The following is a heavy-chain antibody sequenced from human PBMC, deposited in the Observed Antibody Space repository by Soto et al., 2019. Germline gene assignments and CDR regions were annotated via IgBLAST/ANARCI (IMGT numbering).Heavy chain of an antibody. CDR2: ISGSGGST. CDR1: GFTFSSYA. Sequence: EVQLLESGGGLVQPGGSLRLSCAASGFTFSSYAMSWVRQAPGKGLEWVSAISGSGGSTYYADSVKGRFTISRDNSKNTQYLQMNSLRAEHTAVYYCAAALYNWAGDYYYGMDVWGQGTTVTVSS. J-gene: IGHJ6*02. CDR3: AAALYNWAGDYYYGMDV. D-gene: IGHD1-20*01. V-gene: IGHV3-23*01.